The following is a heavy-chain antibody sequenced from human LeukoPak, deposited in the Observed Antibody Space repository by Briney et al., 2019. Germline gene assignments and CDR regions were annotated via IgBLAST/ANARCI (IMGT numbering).Heavy chain of an antibody. V-gene: IGHV3-13*01. J-gene: IGHJ3*02. CDR1: GFTFSSYD. D-gene: IGHD3-22*01. CDR3: ARGGYYDSSGYYTPHLNAFDI. CDR2: IGTAGDT. Sequence: GGSLRLSCAASGFTFSSYDMHWVRQATGKGLEWVSAIGTAGDTYYPGSVKGRFTISRENAKNSLYLQMNSLRAGDTAVYYCARGGYYDSSGYYTPHLNAFDIWGQGTMVTVSS.